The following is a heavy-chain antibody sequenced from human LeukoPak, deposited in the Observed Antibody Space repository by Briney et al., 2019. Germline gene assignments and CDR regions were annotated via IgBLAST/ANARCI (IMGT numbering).Heavy chain of an antibody. J-gene: IGHJ4*02. CDR3: ARHGGKYQLLLYY. Sequence: PSETLSLTCTVSGGSISSYYWSWIRQPPGKGLEWIGYIYHSGSTNYNPSLKSRVTISVDTSKNQFSLKLSSVTAADTAVYYCARHGGKYQLLLYYWGQGTLVTVSS. CDR1: GGSISSYY. V-gene: IGHV4-59*01. D-gene: IGHD2-2*01. CDR2: IYHSGST.